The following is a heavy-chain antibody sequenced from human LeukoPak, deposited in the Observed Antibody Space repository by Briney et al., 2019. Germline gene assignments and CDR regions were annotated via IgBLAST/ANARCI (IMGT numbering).Heavy chain of an antibody. D-gene: IGHD1-20*01. J-gene: IGHJ3*01. V-gene: IGHV3-72*01. CDR3: ARVSAITGATDALDF. CDR2: IRKKPNSYTT. CDR1: GFTFSDHF. Sequence: GGSLRLCCAASGFTFSDHFMDWVRQAPGKGLEWVGRIRKKPNSYTTEYAASVKGRFTISRDDSKNSLYLQINSLEAEDTGVYYCARVSAITGATDALDFWGQGAMVTVSS.